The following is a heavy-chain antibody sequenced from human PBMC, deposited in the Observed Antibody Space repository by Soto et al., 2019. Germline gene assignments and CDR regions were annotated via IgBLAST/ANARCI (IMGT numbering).Heavy chain of an antibody. CDR3: TIEGAYPGPDFDY. CDR1: GFTFSDRY. CDR2: TKDKANSYTT. J-gene: IGHJ4*02. V-gene: IGHV3-72*01. Sequence: GGSLRLSCTASGFTFSDRYMDWVRQAPGKGLEWVGRTKDKANSYTTEYAASVKGRFTISRDDSRNSVYLQMNSLKTDDTAVYYCTIEGAYPGPDFDYWGQGTLVTV. D-gene: IGHD3-16*01.